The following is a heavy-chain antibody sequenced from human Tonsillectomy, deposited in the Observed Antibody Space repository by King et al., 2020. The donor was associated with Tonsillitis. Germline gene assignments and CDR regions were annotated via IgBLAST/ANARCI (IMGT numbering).Heavy chain of an antibody. CDR3: ATDGNYFDY. V-gene: IGHV3-7*01. CDR1: GFTFNSKW. D-gene: IGHD1-26*01. J-gene: IGHJ4*02. CDR2: IKEDGSTK. Sequence: VQLVESGGGLVQPGGSLRLSCAASGFTFNSKWMSWVRQAPGKGLEWVADIKEDGSTKYYVDSVKGRFTISRDNAKNSLYLQMNSLRAEDAAIYYCATDGNYFDYWGQGTLVTISS.